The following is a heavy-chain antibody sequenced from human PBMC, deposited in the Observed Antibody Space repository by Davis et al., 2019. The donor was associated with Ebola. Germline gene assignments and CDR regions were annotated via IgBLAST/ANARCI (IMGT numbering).Heavy chain of an antibody. CDR2: IFGSGRT. CDR1: GGSISSGGYY. J-gene: IGHJ6*04. CDR3: VRVFGMDV. Sequence: MPSETLSLTCSVSGGSISSGGYYWSWIRQRPGKGLEWIGYIFGSGRTYYNPSLQSRITISVDTSKNQFFLKVSSVTAADTAMYFCVRVFGMDVWGKGTTVTVSS. V-gene: IGHV4-31*03.